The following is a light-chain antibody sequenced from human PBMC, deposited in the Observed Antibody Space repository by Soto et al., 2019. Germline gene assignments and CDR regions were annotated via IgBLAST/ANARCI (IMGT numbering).Light chain of an antibody. J-gene: IGLJ1*01. V-gene: IGLV2-11*01. CDR3: CSYAGSNIFYV. Sequence: QSALTQPRSLSGSPGQSVTISCTGTSSNVGGYNYVSWYQHHPGKAPKLVIYDVYNRPSGVPDRFSGSKSDNTASLTISGLQAEDEADYYCCSYAGSNIFYVFGTGTQLTVL. CDR1: SSNVGGYNY. CDR2: DVY.